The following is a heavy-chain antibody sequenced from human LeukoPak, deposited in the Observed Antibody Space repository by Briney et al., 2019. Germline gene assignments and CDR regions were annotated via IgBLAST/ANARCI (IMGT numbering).Heavy chain of an antibody. D-gene: IGHD1-26*01. CDR3: AREEGGGSYYAYYFDY. CDR2: INPNSGGT. V-gene: IGHV1-2*02. Sequence: ASVKVSCKASGYTFTGYYMHWVRQAPGQGLGWMGWINPNSGGTNYAQKFQGRVTITADKSTSTAYMELSSLRSEDTAVYYCAREEGGGSYYAYYFDYWGQGTLVTVSS. J-gene: IGHJ4*02. CDR1: GYTFTGYY.